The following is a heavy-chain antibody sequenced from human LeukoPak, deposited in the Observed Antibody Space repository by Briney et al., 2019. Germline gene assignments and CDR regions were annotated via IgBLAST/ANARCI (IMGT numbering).Heavy chain of an antibody. V-gene: IGHV3-30*04. CDR1: GFNFDNFA. CDR3: ARPSPPGDGYNPPDH. CDR2: ISHDGRTK. D-gene: IGHD5-24*01. J-gene: IGHJ4*02. Sequence: PGGSLRLSCVVSGFNFDNFAMHWVRQPLGKGLEWVAVISHDGRTKYYADSMKGRITISRDNSENTLFLQMNNLRSEDTAVYFCARPSPPGDGYNPPDHWGQGTLVTVSS.